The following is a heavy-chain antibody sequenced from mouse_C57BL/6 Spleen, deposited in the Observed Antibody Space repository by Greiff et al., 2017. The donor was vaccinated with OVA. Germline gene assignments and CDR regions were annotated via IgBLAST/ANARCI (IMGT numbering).Heavy chain of an antibody. D-gene: IGHD2-10*01. CDR1: GYTFTSYT. CDR2: INPSSGYT. J-gene: IGHJ1*03. V-gene: IGHV1-4*01. Sequence: QVQLKESGAELARPGASVKMSCKASGYTFTSYTMHWVKQRPGQGLEWIGYINPSSGYTKYNQKFKDKATLTADKSSSTAYMQLSSLTSEDSAVYYCARGGLQGYFDVWGTGTTVTVSS. CDR3: ARGGLQGYFDV.